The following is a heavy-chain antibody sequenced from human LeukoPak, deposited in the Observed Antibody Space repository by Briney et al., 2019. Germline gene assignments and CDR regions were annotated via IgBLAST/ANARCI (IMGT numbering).Heavy chain of an antibody. J-gene: IGHJ3*02. V-gene: IGHV4-59*08. CDR2: IYYSGST. D-gene: IGHD2-2*02. CDR1: GGSISSYY. Sequence: PSETLSLTCTVSGGSISSYYWSWIRQPPGKGLEWIGYIYYSGSTNYNPSLKSRVTISVDTSKNQFSLKLSSVTAADTAVYYCARRYCSSTSCYTGAFDIWGQGTMVTVSS. CDR3: ARRYCSSTSCYTGAFDI.